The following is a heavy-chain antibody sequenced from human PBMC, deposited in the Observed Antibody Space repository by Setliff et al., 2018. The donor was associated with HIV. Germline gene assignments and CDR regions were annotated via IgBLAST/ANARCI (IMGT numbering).Heavy chain of an antibody. CDR1: GDTLSSYA. J-gene: IGHJ5*02. V-gene: IGHV1-2*06. CDR2: IDPQNAGT. Sequence: ASVKVSCKTSGDTLSSYAITWVRQAPGQGLEWMGRIDPQNAGTNFPQKFQGRVAMTRDTSMSTAYMELNRLTFDDTAVYYCARDPYDTSENPYDPWGQGTLVTVSS. CDR3: ARDPYDTSENPYDP. D-gene: IGHD3-16*01.